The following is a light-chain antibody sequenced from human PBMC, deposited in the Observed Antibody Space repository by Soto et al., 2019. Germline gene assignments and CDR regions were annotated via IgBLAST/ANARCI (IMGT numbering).Light chain of an antibody. Sequence: QSALSQPASVSGSPGQSVTISRTGTSSDIGSYNLVSWYHHRPGQAPKLVIYEVTRRPSVDSNRFSGSKSGNTASLTIAGLQPDDEGDYYCCSYAGGRTFVVFGGGTKLTVL. CDR3: CSYAGGRTFVV. V-gene: IGLV2-23*02. CDR1: SSDIGSYNL. CDR2: EVT. J-gene: IGLJ3*02.